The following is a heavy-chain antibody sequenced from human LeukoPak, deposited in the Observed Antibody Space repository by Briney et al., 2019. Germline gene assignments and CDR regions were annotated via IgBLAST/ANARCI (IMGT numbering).Heavy chain of an antibody. Sequence: PGGSLRLSCAASGFTFSGSAMHWVRQASGKGLEWVGRIRIKANSYATAYAASVKGRFTISRDDSKNTAYLQMNSLKTEDTAVYYCTRTAPFRGYSSGWYDYWGQGTLVTVSS. CDR1: GFTFSGSA. D-gene: IGHD6-19*01. CDR3: TRTAPFRGYSSGWYDY. CDR2: IRIKANSYAT. J-gene: IGHJ4*02. V-gene: IGHV3-73*01.